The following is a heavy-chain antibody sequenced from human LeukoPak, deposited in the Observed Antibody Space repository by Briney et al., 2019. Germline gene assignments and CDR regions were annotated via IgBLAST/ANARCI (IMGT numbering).Heavy chain of an antibody. CDR3: ARGGLVRGSINSLIAFDI. J-gene: IGHJ3*02. CDR1: GDRVSNTAAG. Sequence: SQTLSLTCAISGDRVSNTAAGWSWNSPAPSRGPEWLGRTYYRCRRYNDDAVSLKGRITITPDTAKNQFSLQLNSVTPEDTAFYYCARGGLVRGSINSLIAFDIWGQGIMVTVSS. D-gene: IGHD3-10*01. V-gene: IGHV6-1*01. CDR2: TYYRCRRYN.